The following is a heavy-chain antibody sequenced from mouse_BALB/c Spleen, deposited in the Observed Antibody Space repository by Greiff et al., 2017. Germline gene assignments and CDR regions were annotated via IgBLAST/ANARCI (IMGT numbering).Heavy chain of an antibody. CDR3: ARYYYGSSYFDY. Sequence: EVKLVESGGGLVQPGGSLKLSCAASGFTFSSYTMSWVRQTPEKRLEWVAYISNGGGSTYYPDTVKGRFTISRDNAKNTLYLQMSSLKSEDTAMYYCARYYYGSSYFDYWGQGTTLTVSS. V-gene: IGHV5-12-2*01. J-gene: IGHJ2*01. CDR2: ISNGGGST. CDR1: GFTFSSYT. D-gene: IGHD1-1*01.